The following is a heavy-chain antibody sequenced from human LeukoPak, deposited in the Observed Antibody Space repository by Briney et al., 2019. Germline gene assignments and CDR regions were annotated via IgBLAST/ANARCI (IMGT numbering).Heavy chain of an antibody. Sequence: PSETLSLTCTVSGGSISSYYWSWIRQPPGKGLEWIGYIYYSGTTNYNPSLKSRVTISVDTSKNQFSLKLSSVTAADTAVYYCARGVYIAAAKYGYWGQGPLVTVSS. CDR1: GGSISSYY. V-gene: IGHV4-59*01. D-gene: IGHD6-13*01. J-gene: IGHJ4*02. CDR2: IYYSGTT. CDR3: ARGVYIAAAKYGY.